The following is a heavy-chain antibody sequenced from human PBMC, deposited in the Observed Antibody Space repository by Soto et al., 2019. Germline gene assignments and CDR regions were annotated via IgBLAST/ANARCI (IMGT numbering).Heavy chain of an antibody. Sequence: SVKVSCKASGGTFSSYAISWVRQAPGQGLEWMGGIIPIFGTANYAQKFQGRVTITADESTSTAYMELSSLRSEDTAVYYCANRGSSWYVYYYYYGMDVWGQGTTVTVSS. V-gene: IGHV1-69*13. CDR2: IIPIFGTA. J-gene: IGHJ6*02. CDR3: ANRGSSWYVYYYYYGMDV. CDR1: GGTFSSYA. D-gene: IGHD6-13*01.